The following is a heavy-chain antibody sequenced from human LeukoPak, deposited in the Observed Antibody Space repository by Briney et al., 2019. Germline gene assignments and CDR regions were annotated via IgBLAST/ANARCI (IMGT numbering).Heavy chain of an antibody. D-gene: IGHD6-19*01. J-gene: IGHJ4*02. CDR3: ARGPQWLLHCDY. CDR1: GSTFSSSA. V-gene: IGHV3-23*01. CDR2: VSGSGRGENT. Sequence: GGSLRLSCAASGSTFSSSAMSWVRQAPGKGLEWVSNVSGSGRGENTYYADSVKGRFTISRDNSKNTLYLQMNSLRAEDTAVYYCARGPQWLLHCDYWGQGTLVTVSS.